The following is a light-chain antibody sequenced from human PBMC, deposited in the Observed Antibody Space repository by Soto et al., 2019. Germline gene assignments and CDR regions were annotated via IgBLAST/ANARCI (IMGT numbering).Light chain of an antibody. CDR1: SGHSSYA. CDR2: LNSDGSH. J-gene: IGLJ1*01. CDR3: QTWVTGIYV. Sequence: QPVLTQSPSASASLGASVKLTCTLSSGHSSYAIAWHQQQPEKGPRYLMKLNSDGSHSKGDGIPDRFSGSSSGAVRYLTISSLQSEDEADYYCQTWVTGIYVFGTGTKVTVL. V-gene: IGLV4-69*01.